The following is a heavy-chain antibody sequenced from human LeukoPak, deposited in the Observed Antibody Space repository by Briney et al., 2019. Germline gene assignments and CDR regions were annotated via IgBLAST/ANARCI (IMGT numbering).Heavy chain of an antibody. Sequence: PGGSLRLSCAASGFTFSSYSMTWVRQAPGEGLEWVSSISSSSSYIYYADSVKGRFTISRDNAKNSLYLQMNSLRAEDTAVYYCARVAVGVSSALARFDYWGQGTLVTVSS. CDR2: ISSSSSYI. CDR3: ARVAVGVSSALARFDY. CDR1: GFTFSSYS. D-gene: IGHD3-22*01. V-gene: IGHV3-21*01. J-gene: IGHJ4*02.